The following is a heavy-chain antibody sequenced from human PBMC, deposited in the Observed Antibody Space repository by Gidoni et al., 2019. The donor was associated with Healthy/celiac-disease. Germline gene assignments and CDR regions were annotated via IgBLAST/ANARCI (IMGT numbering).Heavy chain of an antibody. CDR1: GGSFSGYY. CDR3: ARGRRVTMVRQNWFDP. D-gene: IGHD3-10*01. V-gene: IGHV4-34*01. Sequence: QVQLQQWGAGLLTPSETLSLTCAVYGGSFSGYYWSWIRQPPGKGLEWIGEINHSGSTNYNPSLKSRVTISLDTSKNQFSLKLSSVTAADTAVYYCARGRRVTMVRQNWFDPWGQGTLVTVSS. CDR2: INHSGST. J-gene: IGHJ5*02.